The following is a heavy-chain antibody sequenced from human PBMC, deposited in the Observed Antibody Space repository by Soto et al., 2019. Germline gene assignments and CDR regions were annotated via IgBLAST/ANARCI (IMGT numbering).Heavy chain of an antibody. CDR2: IWYDGSNK. Sequence: GGSLRLSCAASGFTFSSYGMHWVRQAPGKGLEWVAVIWYDGSNKYYADSVKGRFTISRDNSKNTLYLQMNSLRAEDTAVYYCARDSCSSTSCLIDPWGQGTLVTVSS. CDR1: GFTFSSYG. V-gene: IGHV3-33*01. J-gene: IGHJ5*02. D-gene: IGHD2-2*01. CDR3: ARDSCSSTSCLIDP.